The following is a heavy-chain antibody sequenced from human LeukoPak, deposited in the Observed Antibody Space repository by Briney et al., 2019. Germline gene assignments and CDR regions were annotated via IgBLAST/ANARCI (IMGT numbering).Heavy chain of an antibody. Sequence: GGSLRLSCAASGFTFSSYAMSWVRQAPGKGLEWVSAISGSGGSTYYADSVKGRFTISRDNAKNSLYLQMNSLRAEDTAVYYCARAPYSGYGGNAFDIWGQGTMVTVSS. D-gene: IGHD5-12*01. CDR2: ISGSGGST. CDR1: GFTFSSYA. J-gene: IGHJ3*02. CDR3: ARAPYSGYGGNAFDI. V-gene: IGHV3-23*01.